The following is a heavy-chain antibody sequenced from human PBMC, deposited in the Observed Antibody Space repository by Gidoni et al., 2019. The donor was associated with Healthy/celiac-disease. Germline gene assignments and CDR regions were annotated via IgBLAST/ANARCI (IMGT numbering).Heavy chain of an antibody. CDR2: INPSGGST. CDR1: GSTFTSYY. D-gene: IGHD3-22*01. Sequence: QVQLVQSGAEVKKPGASVKVSCKASGSTFTSYYMHWVRQAPGQGLEWMGIINPSGGSTSYAQKFQGRVTMTRDTSTSTVYMELSSLRSEDTAVYYCARSPITMIVVGPYFDYWGQGTLVTVSS. V-gene: IGHV1-46*01. CDR3: ARSPITMIVVGPYFDY. J-gene: IGHJ4*01.